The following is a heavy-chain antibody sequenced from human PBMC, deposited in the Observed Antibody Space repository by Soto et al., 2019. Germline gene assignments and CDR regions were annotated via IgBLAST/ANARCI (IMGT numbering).Heavy chain of an antibody. CDR2: IYYSGST. D-gene: IGHD3-10*01. J-gene: IGHJ4*02. Sequence: QVQLQESGPGLVKPSQTLSLTCSVSGGSISSGGYYWSWIRQHPEKGLEWIGYIYYSGSTNYNPSLKSRVIISVDTSSNRFSLDLRSVTAADTAIYYCARHSASWQWFYYWGQGTLVTVSS. V-gene: IGHV4-31*03. CDR3: ARHSASWQWFYY. CDR1: GGSISSGGYY.